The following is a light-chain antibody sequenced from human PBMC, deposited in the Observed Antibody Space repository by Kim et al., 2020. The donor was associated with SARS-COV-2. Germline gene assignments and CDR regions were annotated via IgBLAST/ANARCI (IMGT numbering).Light chain of an antibody. CDR3: QQYNNWPT. CDR2: GAT. Sequence: SASAERTTIPSCTTKQGDSSNVAWYQQKPGQAPSLLNYGATMRAAGIPARFSGRCSGTEFTRTISSLQYEDVAVYYCQQYNNWPTFGGGTKVDIK. CDR1: QGDSSN. V-gene: IGKV3D-15*01. J-gene: IGKJ4*01.